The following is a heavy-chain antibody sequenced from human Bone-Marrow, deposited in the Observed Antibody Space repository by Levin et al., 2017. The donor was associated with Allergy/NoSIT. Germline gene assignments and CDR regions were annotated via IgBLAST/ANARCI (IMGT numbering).Heavy chain of an antibody. CDR3: ATNTDYKFEF. V-gene: IGHV3-7*01. CDR2: IEKDGSDK. Sequence: GGSLRLSCAASGFPFSSHWMTWVRQAPGKGLEWVANIEKDGSDKYYVDSVKGRFTISRDNARNSVYLQMNSLRPEDTALYFCATNTDYKFEFWGQGTLATVTS. D-gene: IGHD4-11*01. CDR1: GFPFSSHW. J-gene: IGHJ4*02.